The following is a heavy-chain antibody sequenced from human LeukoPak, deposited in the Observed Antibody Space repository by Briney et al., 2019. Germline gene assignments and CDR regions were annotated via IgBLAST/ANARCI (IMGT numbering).Heavy chain of an antibody. Sequence: GGSLRLSCAASGFTVSSNYMSWVRQAPGKGLEWVSVIYSGGSTYYADSVKGRFTISRDNSKNTLYLQMNSLRAEDTAVYYCAREQVGATNFFDYWGQGTLVTVSS. V-gene: IGHV3-66*01. CDR2: IYSGGST. D-gene: IGHD1-26*01. CDR1: GFTVSSNY. CDR3: AREQVGATNFFDY. J-gene: IGHJ4*02.